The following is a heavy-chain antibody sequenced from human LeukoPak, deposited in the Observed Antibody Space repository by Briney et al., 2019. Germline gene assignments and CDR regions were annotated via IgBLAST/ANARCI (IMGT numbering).Heavy chain of an antibody. J-gene: IGHJ4*02. V-gene: IGHV4-39*01. CDR1: GGSISSSSYY. Sequence: SETLSLTCTVSGGSISSSSYYWGWIRQPPGKGLEWIGSIYYSGSTYYNPPLKSRVTISVDTSKNQFSLKLSSVTAADTAVYYCARHAPSYFDYWGQGTLVTVSS. CDR3: ARHAPSYFDY. CDR2: IYYSGST.